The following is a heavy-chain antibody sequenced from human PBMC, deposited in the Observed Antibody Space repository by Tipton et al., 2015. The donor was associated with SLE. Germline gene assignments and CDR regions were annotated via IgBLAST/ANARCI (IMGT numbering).Heavy chain of an antibody. CDR3: ARGMTTLRY. J-gene: IGHJ4*02. CDR2: INHSGST. Sequence: TLSLTCTVSGGSISSHYWSWIRQPPGKGLEWIGEINHSGSTNYNPSLKSRVSISVDTSKNQFSLKLSSVTAADTAVYYCARGMTTLRYWGQGTLVTVSS. CDR1: GGSISSHY. V-gene: IGHV4-34*01. D-gene: IGHD4-11*01.